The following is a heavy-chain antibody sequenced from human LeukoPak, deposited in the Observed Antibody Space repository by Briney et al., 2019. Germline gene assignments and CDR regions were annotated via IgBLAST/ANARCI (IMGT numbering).Heavy chain of an antibody. V-gene: IGHV1-8*01. Sequence: ASVKVSCKASGYTVTSYDINWVRQATGQGLEWMGWVNPNSSNTGYAQKFQGRVTLTMNTSISTAYMELSGLTSEDTAVYFCARATLDAALTRGIFDYWGQGTLFTVSS. J-gene: IGHJ4*02. CDR3: ARATLDAALTRGIFDY. CDR2: VNPNSSNT. D-gene: IGHD3-10*01. CDR1: GYTVTSYD.